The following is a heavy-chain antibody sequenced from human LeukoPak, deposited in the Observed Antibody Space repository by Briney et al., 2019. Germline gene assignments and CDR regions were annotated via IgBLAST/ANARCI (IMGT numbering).Heavy chain of an antibody. CDR2: IYSRGNT. V-gene: IGHV4-39*07. CDR3: ARSDGYGLVGI. Sequence: SETLSLTCSVSGVSISSGSNYWGWIRQPPGKALEWIGSIYSRGNTYYNPSLKSRVIILIDTAKNHFSLNLSSVTAADTAVYYCARSDGYGLVGIWGQGTMVTVSS. CDR1: GVSISSGSNY. D-gene: IGHD3-10*01. J-gene: IGHJ3*02.